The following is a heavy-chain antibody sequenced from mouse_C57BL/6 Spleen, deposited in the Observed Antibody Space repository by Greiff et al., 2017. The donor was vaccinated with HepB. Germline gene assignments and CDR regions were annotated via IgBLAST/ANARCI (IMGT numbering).Heavy chain of an antibody. V-gene: IGHV2-6-1*01. CDR1: GFSLTSYG. Sequence: VKLQESGPGLVAPSQSLSITCTVSGFSLTSYGVHWVRQPPGKGLEWLVVIWSDGSTTYNSALKSRLSISKDNSKSQVFLKMNSLQTDDTAMYYCARHGNYEGWFAYWGQGTLVTVSA. D-gene: IGHD2-1*01. CDR3: ARHGNYEGWFAY. CDR2: IWSDGST. J-gene: IGHJ3*01.